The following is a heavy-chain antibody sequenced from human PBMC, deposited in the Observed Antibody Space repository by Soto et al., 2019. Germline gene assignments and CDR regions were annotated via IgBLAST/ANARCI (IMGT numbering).Heavy chain of an antibody. CDR2: MKSKSEGETT. Sequence: LRLSCAASGFTFNNAWMGWVRQAPGQGLEWVGHMKSKSEGETTDYAAPVKGRFTISRDDSKNTVYLQMNSLTTEDTAVYYCTAQFYFDASGYSFDLWGQGTLVTVSS. J-gene: IGHJ4*02. CDR1: GFTFNNAW. CDR3: TAQFYFDASGYSFDL. D-gene: IGHD3-22*01. V-gene: IGHV3-15*01.